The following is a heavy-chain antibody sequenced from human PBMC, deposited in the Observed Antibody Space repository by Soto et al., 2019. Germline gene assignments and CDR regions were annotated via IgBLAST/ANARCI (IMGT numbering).Heavy chain of an antibody. CDR1: GFTFGDYA. D-gene: IGHD5-12*01. V-gene: IGHV3-49*03. J-gene: IGHJ6*03. CDR2: IRSKAYGGTT. CDR3: TRDKDIVATIPLFMDV. Sequence: PGGSLRLSCTASGFTFGDYAMSWFRQAPGKGLEWVGFIRSKAYGGTTEYAASVKGRFTISRDDSKSIAYLQMNSLKTEDTAVYYCTRDKDIVATIPLFMDVWGKGTTVPVSS.